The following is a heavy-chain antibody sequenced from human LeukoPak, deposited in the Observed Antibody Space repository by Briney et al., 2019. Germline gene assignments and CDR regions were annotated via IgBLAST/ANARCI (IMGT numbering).Heavy chain of an antibody. CDR1: GFTFSSYA. J-gene: IGHJ4*02. Sequence: QPGGSLRLSCAASGFTFSSYAMSWVRQAPGKGLEWVSAISGSGGSTHYADSVKGRFTISRDNAKNSLYLQMNSLRAEDTAVYYCARVLAAAVNYWGQGTLVTVSS. CDR3: ARVLAAAVNY. CDR2: ISGSGGST. V-gene: IGHV3-23*01. D-gene: IGHD6-13*01.